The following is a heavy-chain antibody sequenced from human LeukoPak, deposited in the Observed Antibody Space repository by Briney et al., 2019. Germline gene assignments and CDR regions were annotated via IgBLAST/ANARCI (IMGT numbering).Heavy chain of an antibody. V-gene: IGHV1-18*01. CDR1: GYTFTSYG. CDR2: ISAYNGNT. J-gene: IGHJ4*02. D-gene: IGHD3-22*01. CDR3: ARETPYYYDSSGYLAAFDY. Sequence: ASVKVSCKASGYTFTSYGISWVRRAPGQGLEWMGWISAYNGNTNYAQKLQGRVTMTTDTSTSTAYMELRSLRSDDTAVYYCARETPYYYDSSGYLAAFDYWGQGTLVTVSS.